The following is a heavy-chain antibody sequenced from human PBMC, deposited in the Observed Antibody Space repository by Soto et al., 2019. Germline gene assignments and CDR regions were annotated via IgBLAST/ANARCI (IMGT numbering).Heavy chain of an antibody. V-gene: IGHV2-5*02. J-gene: IGHJ4*02. D-gene: IGHD3-10*01. CDR2: LFWDDDT. CDR3: VRRQLERFDSRGYFDY. CDR1: AMSLSGTGVA. Sequence: QVTLRESGPTVVKPTETLTLTCAFSAMSLSGTGVAVGWIRQPPGKALEWLALLFWDDDTRYNPSLNNRVPITRDASQNQLVLTIAHREPADSGRYFCVRRQLERFDSRGYFDYWGQGMLVSVSS.